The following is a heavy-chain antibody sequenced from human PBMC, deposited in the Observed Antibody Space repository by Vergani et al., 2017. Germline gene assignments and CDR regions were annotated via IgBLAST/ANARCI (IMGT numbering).Heavy chain of an antibody. V-gene: IGHV3-30*02. CDR3: AKHFRGWGIDY. Sequence: VKLVESGGGLVRPGGSLRLSCATSGFTLSNYDMQWIRQGPGKGLEFVAFIQFDGSNQYYADSVKGRFTLSRDFSKNTLYLQMNSLRTDDTATYYCAKHFRGWGIDYWGQGTQVIVSS. J-gene: IGHJ4*02. CDR2: IQFDGSNQ. D-gene: IGHD3-16*01. CDR1: GFTLSNYD.